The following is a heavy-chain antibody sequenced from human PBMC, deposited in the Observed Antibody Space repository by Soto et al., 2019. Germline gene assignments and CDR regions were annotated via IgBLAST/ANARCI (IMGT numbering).Heavy chain of an antibody. CDR1: GFTFSSYA. Sequence: PGGSLRLSCAASGFTFSSYAMSWVRRAPGKGLEWVSAISGSGGSTYYADSVKGRFTISRDNSKNTLYLQMNSLRAEDTAVYYCAKDLRWMRGYYYGMDVWGQGTTVTVSS. J-gene: IGHJ6*02. D-gene: IGHD5-12*01. CDR2: ISGSGGST. V-gene: IGHV3-23*01. CDR3: AKDLRWMRGYYYGMDV.